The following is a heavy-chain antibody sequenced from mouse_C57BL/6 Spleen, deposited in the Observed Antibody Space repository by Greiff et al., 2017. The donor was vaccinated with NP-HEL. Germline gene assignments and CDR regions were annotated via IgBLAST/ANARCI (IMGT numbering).Heavy chain of an antibody. Sequence: QVQLQPGAELVKPGASVKLSCKASGYTFTSYWMQWVKQRPGQGLEWIGEIDPSDSYTNYNQKFKGKATLTVDTSSSTAYMQLSSLTSEDSAVYYCARDYGDWGQGTLVTVSA. CDR2: IDPSDSYT. D-gene: IGHD2-4*01. V-gene: IGHV1-50*01. J-gene: IGHJ3*01. CDR1: GYTFTSYW. CDR3: ARDYGD.